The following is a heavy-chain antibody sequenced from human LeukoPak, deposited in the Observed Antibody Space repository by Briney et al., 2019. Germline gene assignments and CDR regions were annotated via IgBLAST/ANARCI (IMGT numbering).Heavy chain of an antibody. J-gene: IGHJ4*02. V-gene: IGHV4-39*01. Sequence: SETLSLTCTVSGGSISSSSYHWGWIRQPPGKGLDWIGSIYYSGSTYYNPSLKSRVAISVDTSNNQFSLKLSSVTAADTAVYYCARHSSSWYHFDYWGQGTLVTVSS. CDR1: GGSISSSSYH. D-gene: IGHD6-13*01. CDR2: IYYSGST. CDR3: ARHSSSWYHFDY.